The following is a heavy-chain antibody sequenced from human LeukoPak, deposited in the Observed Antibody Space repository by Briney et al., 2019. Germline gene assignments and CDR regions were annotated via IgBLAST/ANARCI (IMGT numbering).Heavy chain of an antibody. V-gene: IGHV3-48*01. CDR1: GFTFSSYS. Sequence: QTGGSLRLSCAASGFTFSSYSMNWVRQAPGKGLEWVSYISSSSSTIYYADSVKGRFTISRDNAKNSLYLQMNSLRAEDTAVYYCAREFDRVVVVPAAMDPWGQGTLVTVSS. D-gene: IGHD2-2*01. J-gene: IGHJ5*02. CDR2: ISSSSSTI. CDR3: AREFDRVVVVPAAMDP.